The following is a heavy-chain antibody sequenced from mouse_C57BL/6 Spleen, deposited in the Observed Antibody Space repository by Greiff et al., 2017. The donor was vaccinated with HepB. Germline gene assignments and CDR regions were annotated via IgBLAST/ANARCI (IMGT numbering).Heavy chain of an antibody. CDR3: ARRKGYDDAMDY. CDR2: IDPSDSYT. J-gene: IGHJ4*01. Sequence: QVHVKQPGAELVKPGASVKLSCKASGYTFTSYWMQWVKPRPGRGLEWIGEIDPSDSYTNYNQKFKGKATLTVDTSSSTASMQLSSLTSEDSAVYYCARRKGYDDAMDYWGQGTSVTVSS. CDR1: GYTFTSYW. D-gene: IGHD2-2*01. V-gene: IGHV1-50*01.